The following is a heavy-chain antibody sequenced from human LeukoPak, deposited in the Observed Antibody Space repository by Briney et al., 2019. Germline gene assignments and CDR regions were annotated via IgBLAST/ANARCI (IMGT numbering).Heavy chain of an antibody. CDR3: ARAPAAARPYYFDY. CDR1: GFTFSSYG. V-gene: IGHV3-30*02. J-gene: IGHJ4*02. D-gene: IGHD6-6*01. CDR2: IRYDGSNK. Sequence: GGSLRLSCAASGFTFSSYGMHWVRQAPGKGLERVAFIRYDGSNKYYADSVKGRFTISRDNSKNSLYLQMNSLRPEDTAVYYCARAPAAARPYYFDYWGQGTLVTVSS.